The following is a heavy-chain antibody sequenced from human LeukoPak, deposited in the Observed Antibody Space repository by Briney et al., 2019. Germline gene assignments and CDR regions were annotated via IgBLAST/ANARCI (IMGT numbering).Heavy chain of an antibody. V-gene: IGHV3-21*01. CDR1: GFTFSSYS. CDR3: ASLNNDILTGYSDHDAFDI. CDR2: ISSSSSYI. J-gene: IGHJ3*02. D-gene: IGHD3-9*01. Sequence: GGSLRLSCAASGFTFSSYSMNWVRQAPGKGLEWVSSISSSSSYIYYADSVKGRFTISRDNAKNSLYLQMNSLRAEDTAVYYCASLNNDILTGYSDHDAFDIWGQGTMVTVSS.